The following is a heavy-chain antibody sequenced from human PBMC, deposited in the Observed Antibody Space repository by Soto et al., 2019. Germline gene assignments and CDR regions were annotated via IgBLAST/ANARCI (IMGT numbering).Heavy chain of an antibody. CDR1: GGSISSSSNY. Sequence: SETLSLTCTVSGGSISSSSNYWGWISQTPGKGLEWIGSIYYSGSTYYNPSLKSRVTISVDKYKNQFSLKLSSVTAAYTAVYYCATTGSPMDVWGQGTTVTVSS. V-gene: IGHV4-39*01. J-gene: IGHJ6*02. CDR3: ATTGSPMDV. CDR2: IYYSGST. D-gene: IGHD2-15*01.